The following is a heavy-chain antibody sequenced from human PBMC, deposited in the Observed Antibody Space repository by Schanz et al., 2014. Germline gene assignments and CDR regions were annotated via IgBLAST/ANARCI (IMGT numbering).Heavy chain of an antibody. CDR3: VRDSFFAFDY. V-gene: IGHV3-23*04. CDR2: ISDSGDTA. J-gene: IGHJ4*02. Sequence: EVQLVESGGGLVKPGGSLRLSCAASGFTFTNYAMSWVRQAPGKGLEWVSLISDSGDTAYYADSVKGRFTMSRDNAKNSVFLQMNSLRAEDTAVYYCVRDSFFAFDYWGQGTLVTVSS. D-gene: IGHD3-3*01. CDR1: GFTFTNYA.